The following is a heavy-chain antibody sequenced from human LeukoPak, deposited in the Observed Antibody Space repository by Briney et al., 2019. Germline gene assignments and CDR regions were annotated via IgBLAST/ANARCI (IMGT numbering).Heavy chain of an antibody. J-gene: IGHJ3*01. CDR2: MGRSGDT. Sequence: GGSLRLSCAASGFTFRSYAMSWVRQAPGKGLEWVSSMGRSGDTYYVDSVKGRFSISRDASKNTMYLQMSTLRADDTAVYFCAKPTPYGTTWAGAFDLWGQGTMVTVSS. CDR1: GFTFRSYA. V-gene: IGHV3-23*01. D-gene: IGHD3-10*01. CDR3: AKPTPYGTTWAGAFDL.